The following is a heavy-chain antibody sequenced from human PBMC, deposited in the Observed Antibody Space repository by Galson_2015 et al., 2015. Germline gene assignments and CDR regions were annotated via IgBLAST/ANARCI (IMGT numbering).Heavy chain of an antibody. CDR2: ISSTTTYI. V-gene: IGHV3-21*01. D-gene: IGHD3-3*01. Sequence: SLRLSCAASEFTFSSYYMSWVRQAPGKGLEWVSSISSTTTYIYYADSVKGRFTISRDNAKNSLYLQMNSLGAEDTAVYYCARQILDYDFWSGYYSTNFDYWGQGTLVTVSS. J-gene: IGHJ4*02. CDR1: EFTFSSYY. CDR3: ARQILDYDFWSGYYSTNFDY.